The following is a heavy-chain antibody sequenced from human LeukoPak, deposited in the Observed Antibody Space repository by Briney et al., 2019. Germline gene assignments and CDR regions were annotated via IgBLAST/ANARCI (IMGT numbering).Heavy chain of an antibody. J-gene: IGHJ5*02. D-gene: IGHD5-12*01. Sequence: SETLSLTCTVSGGSISSSSYYWGWIRQPPGKGLEWIGSIYYSGSTYYNPSLKSRVTISVDTSKNQFSLKLSSVAAADTAVYYCARHQWVRRWIDPWGQGTLVTVSS. V-gene: IGHV4-39*01. CDR1: GGSISSSSYY. CDR3: ARHQWVRRWIDP. CDR2: IYYSGST.